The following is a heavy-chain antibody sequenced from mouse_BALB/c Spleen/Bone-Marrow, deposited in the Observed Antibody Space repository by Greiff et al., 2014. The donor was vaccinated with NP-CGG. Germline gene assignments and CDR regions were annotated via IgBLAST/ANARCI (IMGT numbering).Heavy chain of an antibody. CDR1: GFSFTGYT. Sequence: DVQLQESGPELVKPGASMKISCKASGFSFTGYTMHWVKQSHGKNLEWIGLINPYNGGTSYNLKFKGKATLTVDKSFSTAYMELLRLTSEDSAVYHCARADYYFDYWGQGTTLTVSS. CDR3: ARADYYFDY. J-gene: IGHJ2*01. CDR2: INPYNGGT. V-gene: IGHV1-18*01.